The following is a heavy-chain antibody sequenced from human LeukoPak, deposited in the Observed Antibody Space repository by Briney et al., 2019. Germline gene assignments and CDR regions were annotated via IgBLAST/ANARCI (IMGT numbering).Heavy chain of an antibody. CDR2: ISSAGATT. CDR1: VFTLRNYG. D-gene: IGHD3-9*01. J-gene: IGHJ3*02. V-gene: IGHV3-23*01. Sequence: GGSLRLSCGASVFTLRNYGRTWVRQAPGKGLEWVSIISSAGATTYYAESVKGRFTISRDNSKNTVYLQMYSLRADDPAVYYCAKGNFYHHDPAGYLEEHALDMWGQGTMVTVSS. CDR3: AKGNFYHHDPAGYLEEHALDM.